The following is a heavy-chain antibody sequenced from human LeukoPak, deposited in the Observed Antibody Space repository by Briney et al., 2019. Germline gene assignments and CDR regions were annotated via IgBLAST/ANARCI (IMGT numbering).Heavy chain of an antibody. CDR1: NGSISSDTYF. Sequence: SETLSLTCTVSNGSISSDTYFWSWIRQPAGKGLEWIGRMSSSGISTYSPSLKSRVTISIDTSKNQFSLKLSSVTAADTAVYYCASGNRLGYCTSISCYGLFDYWGQGTLVTVSS. J-gene: IGHJ4*02. V-gene: IGHV4-61*02. CDR2: MSSSGIS. CDR3: ASGNRLGYCTSISCYGLFDY. D-gene: IGHD2-2*01.